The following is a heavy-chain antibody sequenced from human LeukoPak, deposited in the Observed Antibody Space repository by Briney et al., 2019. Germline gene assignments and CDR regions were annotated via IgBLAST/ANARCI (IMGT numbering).Heavy chain of an antibody. V-gene: IGHV3-30*03. J-gene: IGHJ4*02. CDR1: GFTFNVYG. D-gene: IGHD6-19*01. CDR3: ARATSYSDNSASGY. CDR2: ISFDGTNT. Sequence: PGKSLRLSCAASGFTFNVYGMHWVRQAPGKGLEWVAFISFDGTNTYYADSVKGRFTISRDNSKYTVNLQMSSLSADDMAVYFCARATSYSDNSASGYWGQGTLVTVS.